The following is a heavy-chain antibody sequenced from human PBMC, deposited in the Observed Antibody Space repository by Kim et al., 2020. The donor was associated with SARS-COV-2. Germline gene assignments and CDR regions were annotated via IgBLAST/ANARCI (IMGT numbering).Heavy chain of an antibody. J-gene: IGHJ4*02. CDR2: INSDGSST. CDR1: GFTFSSYW. D-gene: IGHD6-13*01. Sequence: GGSLRLSCAASGFTFSSYWMHWVRQAPGKGLVWVSRINSDGSSTSYADSVKGRFTISRDNTKNTLYLQMNSLRAEDTAVYYCGRAGTLGSSRRIYYFDYWGQGTLVTVSS. CDR3: GRAGTLGSSRRIYYFDY. V-gene: IGHV3-74*01.